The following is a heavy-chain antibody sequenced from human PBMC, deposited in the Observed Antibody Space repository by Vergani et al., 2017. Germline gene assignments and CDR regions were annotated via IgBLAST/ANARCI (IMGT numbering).Heavy chain of an antibody. CDR2: LYHSGST. CDR3: TRQPQEGASGPPSVPT. D-gene: IGHD5-12*01. V-gene: IGHV4-38-2*01. J-gene: IGHJ4*02. Sequence: QVQLQESGPGLVEPSETLSLTCAVSGYSIRNGYYWGWIRQPPGKGLEWIGSLYHSGSTHYNPSLKSRVTISVDTSKNDFSLKVTSVTAADTAVYYCTRQPQEGASGPPSVPTWGQGISVIVSS. CDR1: GYSIRNGYY.